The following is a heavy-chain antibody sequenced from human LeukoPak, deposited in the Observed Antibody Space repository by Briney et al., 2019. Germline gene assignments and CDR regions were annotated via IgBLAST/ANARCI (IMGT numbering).Heavy chain of an antibody. CDR3: ARDRRRSHENYYDSSGPNAFDI. Sequence: ASVKVSCKASGGTFSSYAISWVRQAPGQGLEWMGRIIPILGIADYAQKFQGRVTITADKSTSTAYMELSSLRSEDTAVYYCARDRRRSHENYYDSSGPNAFDIWGQGTMVTVSS. V-gene: IGHV1-69*04. CDR1: GGTFSSYA. CDR2: IIPILGIA. J-gene: IGHJ3*02. D-gene: IGHD3-22*01.